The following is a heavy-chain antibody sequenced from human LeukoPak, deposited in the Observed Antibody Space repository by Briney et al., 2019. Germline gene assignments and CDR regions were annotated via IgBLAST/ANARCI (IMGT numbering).Heavy chain of an antibody. CDR3: ARQIGVSIDY. CDR2: IRFDGSNK. Sequence: PGGSLRLSCAASRFTFGSFDMHWVRQAPGKGLEWVTFIRFDGSNKYYADSVKGRFTISRDNSKNTLHLQMSSLRPEDTAVYYCARQIGVSIDYWGQGTLVTVSS. CDR1: RFTFGSFD. D-gene: IGHD5/OR15-5a*01. J-gene: IGHJ4*02. V-gene: IGHV3-30*02.